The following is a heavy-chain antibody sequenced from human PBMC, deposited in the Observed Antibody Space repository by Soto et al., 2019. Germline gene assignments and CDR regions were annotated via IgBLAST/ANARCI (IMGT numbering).Heavy chain of an antibody. V-gene: IGHV5-51*01. CDR3: ARDGLSSSSSFDY. CDR1: GYSFTDYW. Sequence: GESLKISCKASGYSFTDYWIGWARQMPGKGLEWMGIIYPGDSDTKYSPSFQGQVTMSADKSISTAYLQWNSLKASDTAMYYCARDGLSSSSSFDYWAREPWSPSPQ. D-gene: IGHD6-6*01. CDR2: IYPGDSDT. J-gene: IGHJ4*02.